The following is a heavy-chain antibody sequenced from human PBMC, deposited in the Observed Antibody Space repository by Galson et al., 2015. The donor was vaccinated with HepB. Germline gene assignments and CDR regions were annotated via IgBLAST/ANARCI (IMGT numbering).Heavy chain of an antibody. CDR3: ARDGYSSSWYGGYGMDV. CDR1: GYTFTSYG. V-gene: IGHV1-18*04. J-gene: IGHJ6*02. D-gene: IGHD6-13*01. Sequence: SVKVSCKASGYTFTSYGISWVRQAPGQGLEWMGWISAYNGNTNYAQKLQGRVTMTTDTSTSTAYMELRSLRSDDTAVYYCARDGYSSSWYGGYGMDVWGQGTTVTVSS. CDR2: ISAYNGNT.